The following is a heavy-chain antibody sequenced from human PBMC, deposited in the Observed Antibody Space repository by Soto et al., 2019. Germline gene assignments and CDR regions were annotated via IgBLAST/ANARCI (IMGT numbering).Heavy chain of an antibody. V-gene: IGHV3-30-3*01. D-gene: IGHD3-22*01. CDR3: ARGTLPRITMIVADY. J-gene: IGHJ4*02. CDR1: GFTFSSYA. Sequence: VQLVESGGGVVQPGRSLRLSCAASGFTFSSYAMHWVRQAPGKGLEWVAVISYDGSNKYYADSVKGRFTISRDNSKNTLYLQINSLRAEDTAVYYCARGTLPRITMIVADYWGQGTLVTVSS. CDR2: ISYDGSNK.